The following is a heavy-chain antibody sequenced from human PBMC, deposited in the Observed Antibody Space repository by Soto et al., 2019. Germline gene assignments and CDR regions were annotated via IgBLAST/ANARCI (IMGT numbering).Heavy chain of an antibody. Sequence: WWSLRLSCSASVFTCSNYAMSWFRQAPGKGLEWVSSISISGGSTYYADSVKGRFTISRDNSKNTLYLQMNSLRAEDTALYYCAKHRGYSNYAFDYWGQGTLVTVSS. CDR2: ISISGGST. CDR3: AKHRGYSNYAFDY. V-gene: IGHV3-23*01. J-gene: IGHJ4*02. D-gene: IGHD4-4*01. CDR1: VFTCSNYA.